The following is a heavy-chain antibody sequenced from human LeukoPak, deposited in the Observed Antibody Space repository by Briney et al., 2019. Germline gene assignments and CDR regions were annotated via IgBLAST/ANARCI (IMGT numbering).Heavy chain of an antibody. CDR2: IYYSGST. V-gene: IGHV4-31*03. CDR3: ARDSGRAAVAGLPHFDY. CDR1: GGSISSGGYY. J-gene: IGHJ4*02. Sequence: PSETLSLTCTVSGGSISSGGYYWSWIRQHPGKGLEWIGYIYYSGSTYYNPSLKSRVTISVDTSKNQFPLKLSSVTAADTAVYYCARDSGRAAVAGLPHFDYWGQGTLVTVSS. D-gene: IGHD6-19*01.